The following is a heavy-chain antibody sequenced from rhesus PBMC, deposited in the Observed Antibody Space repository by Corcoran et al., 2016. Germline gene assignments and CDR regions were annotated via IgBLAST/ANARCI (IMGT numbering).Heavy chain of an antibody. CDR2: ISGSGGST. CDR1: GGSISSSNW. Sequence: QLQLQESGPGLVKPSETLSLTCAVSGGSISSSNWWSWNRQPSGQGREWIGRISGSGGSTSDHPSLKSRVTISKDTSKNQFSLKLSSVTAADTAVYYCAREPYYYSGSYSNFDYWGQGVLVTVSS. D-gene: IGHD3-16*01. CDR3: AREPYYYSGSYSNFDY. J-gene: IGHJ4*01. V-gene: IGHV4-57*02.